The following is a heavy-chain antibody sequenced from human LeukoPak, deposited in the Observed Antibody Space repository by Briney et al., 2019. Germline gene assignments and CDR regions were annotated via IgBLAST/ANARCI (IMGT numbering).Heavy chain of an antibody. D-gene: IGHD3-22*01. Sequence: ASVKVSCKASGYTFTSYGISWVRQAPGQGLEWMGWISAYNGNTNYAQKPQGRVTMTTDTSTSTAYMELRSLRSDDTAVYYCARTEITMIVVVDPEEAYYFDYWGQGTLVTVSS. CDR3: ARTEITMIVVVDPEEAYYFDY. J-gene: IGHJ4*02. CDR2: ISAYNGNT. V-gene: IGHV1-18*01. CDR1: GYTFTSYG.